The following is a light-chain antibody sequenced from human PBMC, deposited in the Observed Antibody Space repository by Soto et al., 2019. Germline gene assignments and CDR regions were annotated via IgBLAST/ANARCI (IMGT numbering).Light chain of an antibody. J-gene: IGLJ1*01. V-gene: IGLV2-14*01. CDR1: RTDIGDYNY. CDR3: GSFSSGDTAYV. CDR2: EVN. Sequence: QSVLTQPASVSGSPGQSITISCTGTRTDIGDYNYASWYQQHPGKAPELLIFEVNNRPSGVSDRFSGSKSGNTASLTISGLQPEDEAHYYCGSFSSGDTAYVFGTGTKLTVL.